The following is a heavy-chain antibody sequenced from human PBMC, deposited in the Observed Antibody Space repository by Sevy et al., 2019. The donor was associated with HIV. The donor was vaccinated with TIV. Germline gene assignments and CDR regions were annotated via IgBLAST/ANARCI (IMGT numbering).Heavy chain of an antibody. CDR3: VRETGGSGSAGYFGD. Sequence: GGSLRLSCAASGFTFSNYIMHWVRQAPGKGLEWVALISLHGTNKDYRDSVKGRFTISRGDAKNTVYVEMTSLTVEDTALYYCVRETGGSGSAGYFGDWGQGTLVTVSS. D-gene: IGHD2-15*01. CDR1: GFTFSNYI. CDR2: ISLHGTNK. J-gene: IGHJ4*02. V-gene: IGHV3-30*04.